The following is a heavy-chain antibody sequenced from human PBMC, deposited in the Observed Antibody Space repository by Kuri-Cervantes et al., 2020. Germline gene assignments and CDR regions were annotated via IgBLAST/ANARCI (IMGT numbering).Heavy chain of an antibody. CDR1: GYSFTSYW. CDR3: ARGAYGDYMEQKYLQH. CDR2: IYPGDSDT. D-gene: IGHD4-17*01. V-gene: IGHV5-51*01. J-gene: IGHJ1*01. Sequence: GESLKISCKGSGYSFTSYWIGWVRQMPGKGLEWMGIIYPGDSDTRYSPSFQGQVTISADKSISTAYLQWSSLKASDTAMYYCARGAYGDYMEQKYLQHWGQGTLVTVSS.